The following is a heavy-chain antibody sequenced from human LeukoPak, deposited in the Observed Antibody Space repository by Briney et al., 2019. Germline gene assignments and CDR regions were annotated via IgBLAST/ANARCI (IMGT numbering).Heavy chain of an antibody. CDR3: AREVGSSWYDPGPVDY. Sequence: ASVKVSCKASGYTFTSYYMHWVRQAPGQGLEWMGWISAYNGNTNYAQKLQGRVTMTTDTSTSTAYMELRSLRSDDTAVYYCAREVGSSWYDPGPVDYWGQGTLVTVSS. V-gene: IGHV1-18*04. J-gene: IGHJ4*02. CDR1: GYTFTSYY. CDR2: ISAYNGNT. D-gene: IGHD6-13*01.